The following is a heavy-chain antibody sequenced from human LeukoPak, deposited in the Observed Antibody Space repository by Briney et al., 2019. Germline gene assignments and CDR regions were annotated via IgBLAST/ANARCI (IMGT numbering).Heavy chain of an antibody. J-gene: IGHJ4*02. D-gene: IGHD2-21*01. V-gene: IGHV1-2*02. Sequence: GSSVKVSCKASRYTFTDYYIHWVGQAAGQGREGMGWINCNTGATNYAQKFQGRVTMPRHPSISTAYMELSRLRSDDTAVYYCARVPGGLAYDLDHWGQGTLVTVSS. CDR1: RYTFTDYY. CDR3: ARVPGGLAYDLDH. CDR2: INCNTGAT.